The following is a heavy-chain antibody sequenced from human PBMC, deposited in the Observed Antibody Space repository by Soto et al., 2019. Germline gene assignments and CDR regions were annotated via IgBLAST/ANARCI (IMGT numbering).Heavy chain of an antibody. CDR3: ARRKGGYDSNYYYFGKDV. Sequence: QVQLVQSGAEVKKPGSSVKVSCKASGGTFSSYAISWVRQAPGQGLEWMGGIIPIFGTANYAQKFQGRVTISADESTSAAYMELGSLRSEYTSVYYCARRKGGYDSNYYYFGKDVWGQGTTVTVSS. D-gene: IGHD5-12*01. J-gene: IGHJ6*02. CDR1: GGTFSSYA. V-gene: IGHV1-69*12. CDR2: IIPIFGTA.